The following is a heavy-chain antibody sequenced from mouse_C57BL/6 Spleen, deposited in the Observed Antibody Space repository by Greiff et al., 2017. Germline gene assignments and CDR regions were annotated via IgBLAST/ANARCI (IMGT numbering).Heavy chain of an antibody. J-gene: IGHJ4*01. CDR1: GYTFTSYW. Sequence: EVQLQQSGTVLARPGASVKMSCKTSGYTFTSYWMHWVKQRPGQGLEWIGAIYPGNSDTSYNQKFKGKAKLTAVTSASTAYIELSSLTNEDSAVYYCTRVDYLYYAMDYWGQGTSVTVSS. CDR2: IYPGNSDT. V-gene: IGHV1-5*01. CDR3: TRVDYLYYAMDY. D-gene: IGHD2-4*01.